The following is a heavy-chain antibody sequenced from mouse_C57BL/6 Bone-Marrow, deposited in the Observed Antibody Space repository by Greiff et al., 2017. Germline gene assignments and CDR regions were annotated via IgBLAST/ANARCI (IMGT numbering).Heavy chain of an antibody. V-gene: IGHV1-64*01. CDR2: IHPNSGST. J-gene: IGHJ2*01. CDR3: AREILRSFDY. CDR1: GYTFTSYW. Sequence: QVQLQQPGAELVKPGASVKLSCKASGYTFTSYWMHWVKQRPGQGLEWIGMIHPNSGSTNYNEKFKSKATLTVDKSSSPAYMQLSSLTSEDSAVYYCAREILRSFDYWGQGTTLTVSS. D-gene: IGHD1-1*01.